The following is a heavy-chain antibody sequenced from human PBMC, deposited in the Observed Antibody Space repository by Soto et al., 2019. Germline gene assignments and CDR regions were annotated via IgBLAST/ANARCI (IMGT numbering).Heavy chain of an antibody. V-gene: IGHV3-9*01. D-gene: IGHD6-6*01. J-gene: IGHJ5*02. CDR3: AQGRDSSSSSWFDP. CDR1: GFTFDDYA. CDR2: LSWNSGSI. Sequence: EVQLVESGGGLVQPGRSLRLSCAASGFTFDDYAMHWVRQAPGKGLEWVSGLSWNSGSIGYADSVKGRFTISRDNAKNSLYLQMNSLRAEDTAFYYCAQGRDSSSSSWFDPWGQGTLVTVSS.